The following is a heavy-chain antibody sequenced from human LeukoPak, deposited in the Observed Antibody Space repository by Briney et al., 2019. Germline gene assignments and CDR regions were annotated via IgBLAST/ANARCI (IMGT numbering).Heavy chain of an antibody. CDR1: GGSISSYY. Sequence: PSETLSLTCTVSGGSISSYYWSWIRQPPGKGLEWIGYIYYSGSTNYNPSLKSRVTISVDTSKNQFSLKLSSVTAADTAVYYCARVRGYYLDVXXXGXXXTVSS. V-gene: IGHV4-59*01. J-gene: IGHJ6*03. D-gene: IGHD3-3*01. CDR2: IYYSGST. CDR3: ARVRGYYLDV.